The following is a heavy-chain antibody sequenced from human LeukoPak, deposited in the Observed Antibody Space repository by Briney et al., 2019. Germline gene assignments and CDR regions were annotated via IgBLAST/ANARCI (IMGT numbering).Heavy chain of an antibody. Sequence: GGFLRLSCAASGFTFSSYAMSWVRQAPGKGLEWVSAISGSGGSTYNADSVKGRFTISRDNSKNTLYLQMNSLRAEDTAVYYCAKDHYYDSSAFDYWGQGTLVTVSS. CDR2: ISGSGGST. J-gene: IGHJ4*02. CDR1: GFTFSSYA. D-gene: IGHD3-22*01. CDR3: AKDHYYDSSAFDY. V-gene: IGHV3-23*01.